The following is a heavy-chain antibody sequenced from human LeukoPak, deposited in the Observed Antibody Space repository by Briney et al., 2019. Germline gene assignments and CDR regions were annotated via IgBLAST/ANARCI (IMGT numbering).Heavy chain of an antibody. CDR2: ISGSGGST. CDR3: AKDLRIRWLEQNAFDY. Sequence: GGALGLSCAAPGFTFCSYALSWGRQAPGEGAEGVSAISGSGGSTYYADSVKGRFTISRDNSKNTLYLQMNSLRAEDTAVYYCAKDLRIRWLEQNAFDYWGQGTLVTVSS. D-gene: IGHD1/OR15-1a*01. CDR1: GFTFCSYA. V-gene: IGHV3-23*01. J-gene: IGHJ4*02.